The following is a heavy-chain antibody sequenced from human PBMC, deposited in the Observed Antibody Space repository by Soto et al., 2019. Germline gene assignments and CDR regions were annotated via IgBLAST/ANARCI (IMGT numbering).Heavy chain of an antibody. CDR2: INRAGSAE. J-gene: IGHJ5*02. CDR3: ARDPGPRPAAIRSLSWLGP. CDR1: GFTLSGYW. Sequence: GGSLRLSCAPSGFTLSGYWMSWDRQAPGKGLEWVASINRAGSAEHYVTSVKGRFTISRDNAKNSVYLQMKSLRADDTAVYYCARDPGPRPAAIRSLSWLGPWGQGTLVTV. D-gene: IGHD2-2*01. V-gene: IGHV3-7*03.